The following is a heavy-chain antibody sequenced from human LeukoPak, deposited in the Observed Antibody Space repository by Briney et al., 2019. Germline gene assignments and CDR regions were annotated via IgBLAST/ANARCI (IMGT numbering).Heavy chain of an antibody. Sequence: SETLSLTCTVSGGSISSYYWSWIRQPPGKGLEWIGYIYYSGSTNYNPSLKSRVTISVDTSKNQFSLKLSSVTAADTAVYYCARRGYSYGEIFESGFRGAFDIWGQGTMVTVSS. D-gene: IGHD5-18*01. J-gene: IGHJ3*02. CDR2: IYYSGST. CDR3: ARRGYSYGEIFESGFRGAFDI. CDR1: GGSISSYY. V-gene: IGHV4-59*08.